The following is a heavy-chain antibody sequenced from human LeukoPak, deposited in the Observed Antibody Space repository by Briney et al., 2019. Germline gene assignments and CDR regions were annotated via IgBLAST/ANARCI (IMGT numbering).Heavy chain of an antibody. CDR2: IYTSGST. D-gene: IGHD5-18*01. CDR3: ARSGYSYDYLSAFDI. J-gene: IGHJ3*02. Sequence: SETLSLTCTVSGGSISYYYWSWIRQPAGKGLEWIGRIYTSGSTNYNPSLKSRVTISVDTSKNQFSLKLSSVTAADTAVYYCARSGYSYDYLSAFDIWGQGTMVTVSS. CDR1: GGSISYYY. V-gene: IGHV4-4*07.